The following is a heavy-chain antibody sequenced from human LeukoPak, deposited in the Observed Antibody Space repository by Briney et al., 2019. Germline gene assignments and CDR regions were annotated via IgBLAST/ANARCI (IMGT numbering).Heavy chain of an antibody. CDR3: ARDYATTLSYYYYMDV. CDR1: GYTFTSYY. CDR2: INPSGGST. Sequence: GASVKVSCKASGYTFTSYYMHWVRQAPGQGLEWMGIINPSGGSTSYAQKFQGRVTMTRDMSTSTVYMELSSLRSEDTAVYYCARDYATTLSYYYYMDVWGKGTTVTVPS. D-gene: IGHD2-8*01. J-gene: IGHJ6*03. V-gene: IGHV1-46*01.